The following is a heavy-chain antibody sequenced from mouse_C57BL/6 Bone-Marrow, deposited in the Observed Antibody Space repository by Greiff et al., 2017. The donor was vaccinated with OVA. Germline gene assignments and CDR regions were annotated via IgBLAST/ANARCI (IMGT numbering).Heavy chain of an antibody. CDR3: ARHDYYGSVLDY. Sequence: VQLQQSGAELVKPGASVKLSCKASGYTFTEYTIHWVKQRSGQGLEWIGWFYPGSGSIKYTEKFTDKATLTADKSSSTVYMELSRVTAEDSAVYFCARHDYYGSVLDYWGKGTTLTVSS. D-gene: IGHD1-1*01. CDR2: FYPGSGSI. V-gene: IGHV1-62-2*01. J-gene: IGHJ2*01. CDR1: GYTFTEYT.